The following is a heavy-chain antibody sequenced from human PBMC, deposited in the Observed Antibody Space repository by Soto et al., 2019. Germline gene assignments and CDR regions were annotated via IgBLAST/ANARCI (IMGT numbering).Heavy chain of an antibody. CDR2: IIPIFGIV. CDR3: ARYLGNDYIFDY. CDR1: GDTFSSYA. Sequence: SVKVSCKASGDTFSSYAISWVRQAPGQGLEWMGGIIPIFGIVNYAQKFQGRVTITADESTSTAYMEVNSLRSEDTAVYYCARYLGNDYIFDYWGQGTLVTVSS. D-gene: IGHD4-4*01. J-gene: IGHJ4*02. V-gene: IGHV1-69*13.